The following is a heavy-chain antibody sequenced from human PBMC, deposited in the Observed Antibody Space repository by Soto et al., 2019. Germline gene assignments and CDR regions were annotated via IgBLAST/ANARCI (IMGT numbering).Heavy chain of an antibody. CDR1: GYTLTELS. CDR2: FDPEDGET. D-gene: IGHD3-3*01. CDR3: ATGQPRYRFLEWLPPYGMDV. J-gene: IGHJ6*02. V-gene: IGHV1-24*01. Sequence: ASVKVSCKVSGYTLTELSMHWVRQAPGKGLEWMGGFDPEDGETIYAQKFQGRVTMTEDTSTDTAYMELSSLRSEDTAVYYCATGQPRYRFLEWLPPYGMDVWGQGTTVTVSS.